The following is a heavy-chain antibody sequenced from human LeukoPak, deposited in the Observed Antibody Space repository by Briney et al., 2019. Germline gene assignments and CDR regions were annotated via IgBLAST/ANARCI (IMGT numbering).Heavy chain of an antibody. CDR2: ISSSSYI. V-gene: IGHV3-21*01. CDR1: GFTFSTYN. Sequence: PGGSLRLSCAASGFTFSTYNMNWVRQAPGKGLEWVSSISSSSYIYYADSVKGRFTISRDNAKNSLYLQMNSLRAEDTAVYYCARGGYSYGPWDYMDVWGKGTTVTISS. CDR3: ARGGYSYGPWDYMDV. J-gene: IGHJ6*03. D-gene: IGHD5-18*01.